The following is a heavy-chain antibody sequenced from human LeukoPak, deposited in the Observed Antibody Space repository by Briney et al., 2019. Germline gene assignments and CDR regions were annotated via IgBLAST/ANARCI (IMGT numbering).Heavy chain of an antibody. CDR2: VSGSGGST. D-gene: IGHD5-18*01. V-gene: IGHV3-23*01. CDR3: AKEGLVTAPFDS. J-gene: IGHJ4*02. CDR1: GFTFSSFA. Sequence: GGSLRLSCAASGFTFSSFAMNWVRQAPGKGLEWVSTVSGSGGSTYYADSVKGRFTISRDNSKTTVFLHTNSLRAEDTAVYYCAKEGLVTAPFDSWGQGTLVTVSS.